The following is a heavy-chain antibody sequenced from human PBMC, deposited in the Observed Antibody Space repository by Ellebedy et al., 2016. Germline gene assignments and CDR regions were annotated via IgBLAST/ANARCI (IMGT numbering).Heavy chain of an antibody. V-gene: IGHV5-51*01. CDR1: GYSFSTYW. CDR3: ARSGGGDGYNYIY. CDR2: IYPGDSDT. D-gene: IGHD5-24*01. J-gene: IGHJ4*02. Sequence: GESLKISCRGSGYSFSTYWIAWVRQMPGKGLEYMGIIYPGDSDTKYSPSFQGQVTMSADKSISTAYLQWSSLKASDTAMYYCARSGGGDGYNYIYWGQGTLVTVSS.